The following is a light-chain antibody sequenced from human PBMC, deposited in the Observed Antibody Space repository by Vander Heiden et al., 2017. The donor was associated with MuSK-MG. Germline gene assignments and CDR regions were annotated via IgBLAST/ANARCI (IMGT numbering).Light chain of an antibody. J-gene: IGLJ1*01. Sequence: QSALTQPASVSGSPGQSITFSCTGTSSDFSGYNYVSWYQQHPGKAPKLMIYDVTNRPSGVSNRFSGSRSSNTASLTIAGLQAEDEADYYCSSQWVFGPGTKVTVL. CDR1: SSDFSGYNY. V-gene: IGLV2-14*01. CDR3: SSQWV. CDR2: DVT.